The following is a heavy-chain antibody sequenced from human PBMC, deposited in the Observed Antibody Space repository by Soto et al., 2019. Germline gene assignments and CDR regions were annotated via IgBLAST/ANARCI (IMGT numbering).Heavy chain of an antibody. D-gene: IGHD3-10*01. CDR1: GYAFMSSA. V-gene: IGHV1-3*01. J-gene: IGHJ6*02. Sequence: ASVKVSLKACGYAFMSSAIYWVRQAPGQELEWMGWINGGNGYAKYSQNFQDRVTLTRDASASTTYMELSSLRSEDTAIFYCARATYTSGGSPTFAMDVWGQGTTVTVSS. CDR3: ARATYTSGGSPTFAMDV. CDR2: INGGNGYA.